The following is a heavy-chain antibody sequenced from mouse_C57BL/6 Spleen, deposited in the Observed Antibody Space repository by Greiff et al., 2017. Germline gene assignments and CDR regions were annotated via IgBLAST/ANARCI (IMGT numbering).Heavy chain of an antibody. CDR1: GYTFTSYW. V-gene: IGHV1-69*01. D-gene: IGHD1-1*01. CDR2: IDPSDSYT. J-gene: IGHJ2*01. CDR3: ATPFGSSSFDY. Sequence: QVQLQQPGAELVMPGASVKLSCKASGYTFTSYWMHWVKQRPGQGLEWIGEIDPSDSYTNYNQKFKGKSTLTVDKSSSTAYMQLSSLTSEDSAVYYCATPFGSSSFDYWGQGTTLTVSS.